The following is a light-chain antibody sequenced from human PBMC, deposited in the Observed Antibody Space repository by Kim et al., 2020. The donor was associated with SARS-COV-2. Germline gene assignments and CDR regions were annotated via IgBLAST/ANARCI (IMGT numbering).Light chain of an antibody. CDR2: SNN. CDR3: AAWDDSLNGWV. J-gene: IGLJ3*02. CDR1: SSTTGSNT. V-gene: IGLV1-44*01. Sequence: GQGVTISCSGSSSTTGSNTVNWYQQLPGTAPKLLIYSNNQRPSGVPDRFSGSKSGTSASLAISGLQSEDEADYYCAAWDDSLNGWVFGGGTQLTVL.